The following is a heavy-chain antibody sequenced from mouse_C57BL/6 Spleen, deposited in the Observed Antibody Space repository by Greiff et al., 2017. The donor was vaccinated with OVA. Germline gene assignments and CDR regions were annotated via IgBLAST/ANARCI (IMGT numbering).Heavy chain of an antibody. CDR1: GYAFSSSW. CDR2: IYPGDGDT. J-gene: IGHJ2*01. V-gene: IGHV1-82*01. Sequence: QVQLKESGPELVKPGASVKISCKASGYAFSSSWMNWVKQRPGKGLEWIGRIYPGDGDTNYNGKFKGKATLTADKSSSTAYMQLSSLTSEDSAVYFCARIYYDYDRFDYWGQGTTLTVSS. CDR3: ARIYYDYDRFDY. D-gene: IGHD2-4*01.